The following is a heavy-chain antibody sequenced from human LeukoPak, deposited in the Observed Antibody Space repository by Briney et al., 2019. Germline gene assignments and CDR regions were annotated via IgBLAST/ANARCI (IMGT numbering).Heavy chain of an antibody. Sequence: GGSLRLSCTASGFTFCDYAMSWVRQAPGKGLEWVGFIRSKAYGGTTEYAASVKGRFTISRDDSKSIAYLQMNSLKTEDTAVYYCSGLLLPYYYYYMDVWGKGTTVTVSS. D-gene: IGHD2-15*01. J-gene: IGHJ6*03. CDR1: GFTFCDYA. V-gene: IGHV3-49*04. CDR2: IRSKAYGGTT. CDR3: SGLLLPYYYYYMDV.